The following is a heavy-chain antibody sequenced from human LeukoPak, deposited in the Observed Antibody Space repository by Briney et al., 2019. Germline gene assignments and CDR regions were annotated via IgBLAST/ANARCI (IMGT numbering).Heavy chain of an antibody. V-gene: IGHV3-33*01. J-gene: IGHJ3*02. CDR2: ILNDGSQE. D-gene: IGHD3-16*01. CDR1: GFTFSSYG. Sequence: GGSLRLSCAASGFTFSSYGMHWVRQAPGKGLEWVAVILNDGSQEKYADSVKGRFTISRDNSKNTLFLQMNSLRAEDTAVYYCARDDALGDNALDIWGQGKMVTVSS. CDR3: ARDDALGDNALDI.